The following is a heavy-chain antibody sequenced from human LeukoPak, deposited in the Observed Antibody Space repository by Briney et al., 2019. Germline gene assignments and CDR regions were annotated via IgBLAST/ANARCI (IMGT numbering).Heavy chain of an antibody. V-gene: IGHV3-23*01. CDR3: ARDARSHCGTDACYGPYFDY. CDR1: GFTFSSYA. J-gene: IGHJ4*02. Sequence: GGSLRLSCAASGFTFSSYAMSWVRPAPGKGLEWVSAISGSGGSTYYADSVKGRFTISRDNARNSLYLQMNDLRAEDTGVYFCARDARSHCGTDACYGPYFDYWGQGSLVTVSS. CDR2: ISGSGGST. D-gene: IGHD2-2*01.